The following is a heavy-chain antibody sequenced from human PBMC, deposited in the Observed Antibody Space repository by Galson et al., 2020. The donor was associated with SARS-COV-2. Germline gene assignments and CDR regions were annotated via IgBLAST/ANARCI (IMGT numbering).Heavy chain of an antibody. CDR2: IYDSGNT. D-gene: IGHD1-26*01. Sequence: SQTLSLTCAVSGGSVSSGAFSCSWIRQPPGKGLEWIGYIYDSGNTYYNPSLKSRVSISVDRSKNQFSLNLSSVTAADTAVYYCARGQQTELLTPFDFWGQGTLVTVSS. V-gene: IGHV4-30-2*01. CDR1: GGSVSSGAFS. CDR3: ARGQQTELLTPFDF. J-gene: IGHJ4*02.